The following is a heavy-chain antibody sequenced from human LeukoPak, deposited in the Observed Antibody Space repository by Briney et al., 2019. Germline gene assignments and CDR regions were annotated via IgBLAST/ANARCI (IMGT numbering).Heavy chain of an antibody. CDR2: IYTSGST. Sequence: SETLSLTCTVSGGSINSYSWTWIRQPPGKGQEWIGYIYTSGSTNYNPSLKSRVTISVDTSKNQFSLKLSSVTAADTAVYYCARHRVYSSSSIALDYWGQGTLVTVSS. CDR3: ARHRVYSSSSIALDY. V-gene: IGHV4-4*09. D-gene: IGHD6-6*01. J-gene: IGHJ4*02. CDR1: GGSINSYS.